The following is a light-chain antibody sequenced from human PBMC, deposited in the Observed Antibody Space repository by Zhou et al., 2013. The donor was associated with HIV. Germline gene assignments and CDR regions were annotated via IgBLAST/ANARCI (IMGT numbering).Light chain of an antibody. Sequence: DIQMTQSPSTLSASVGDRVTITCRASQSISSWLAWYQQKPGKAPKLLIYKASSLESGVPSRFSGSGSGTEFTLTISSLQPDDFATYYCQQYMSYGTFGQGTKVEIK. J-gene: IGKJ1*01. CDR3: QQYMSYGT. V-gene: IGKV1-5*03. CDR2: KAS. CDR1: QSISSW.